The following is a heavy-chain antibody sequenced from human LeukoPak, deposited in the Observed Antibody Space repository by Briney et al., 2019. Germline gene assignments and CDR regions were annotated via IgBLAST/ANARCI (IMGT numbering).Heavy chain of an antibody. CDR2: ISWNSGSI. CDR3: AKEGYSSSWYDSILDI. Sequence: GRSLRLXCAASGFTFDDYAMHWVRQAPGKGLERVSGISWNSGSIGYADSVKGRFTISRDNAKNSLYLQMNSLRAEDMALYYFAKEGYSSSWYDSILDIWGQGTMVTVSS. V-gene: IGHV3-9*03. D-gene: IGHD6-13*01. J-gene: IGHJ3*02. CDR1: GFTFDDYA.